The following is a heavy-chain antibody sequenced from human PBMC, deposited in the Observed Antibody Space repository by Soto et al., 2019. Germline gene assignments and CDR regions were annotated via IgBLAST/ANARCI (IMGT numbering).Heavy chain of an antibody. Sequence: ASVKVSCKASGYTFTGYYMHWVRQAPGQGLEWMGWINPNSGGTYYVQKFQGCVTMTRDTSISTAYMELSRLRSDDTAVYYCARDFSPTQSDVLTGYRIYYYYGMDVWGQGXTVTVYS. CDR3: ARDFSPTQSDVLTGYRIYYYYGMDV. CDR2: INPNSGGT. D-gene: IGHD3-9*01. CDR1: GYTFTGYY. V-gene: IGHV1-2*04. J-gene: IGHJ6*02.